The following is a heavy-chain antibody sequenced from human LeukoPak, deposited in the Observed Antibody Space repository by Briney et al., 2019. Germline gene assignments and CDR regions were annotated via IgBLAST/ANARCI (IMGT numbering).Heavy chain of an antibody. CDR1: GYTFTSYG. D-gene: IGHD4-23*01. CDR2: ISAYNGNT. CDR3: ARAYADDYGGNSYYYYYYMDV. J-gene: IGHJ6*03. Sequence: LGASVKVSCKASGYTFTSYGISWVRQAPGQGLEWMGWISAYNGNTNYAQKLQGRVTMTTDTSTSTAYMELRSLRSDDTAVYYCARAYADDYGGNSYYYYYYMDVWGKGTTVTVSS. V-gene: IGHV1-18*01.